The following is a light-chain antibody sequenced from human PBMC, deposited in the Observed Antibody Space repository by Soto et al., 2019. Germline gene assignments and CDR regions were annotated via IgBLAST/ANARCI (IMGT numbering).Light chain of an antibody. V-gene: IGKV3-20*01. Sequence: IVLTQSPGTLSLSPGDGATLSCRASQSLNSRSLAWYRQKPGQAPSLLIFGASSRATGIPDRFSGSGSGTDFTLISSRLEPEDFAVSSCQQYGTSPVTGGPGTRVDI. J-gene: IGKJ3*01. CDR3: QQYGTSPVT. CDR2: GAS. CDR1: QSLNSRS.